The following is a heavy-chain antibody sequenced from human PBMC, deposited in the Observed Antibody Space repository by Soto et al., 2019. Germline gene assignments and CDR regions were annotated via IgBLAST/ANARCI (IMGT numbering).Heavy chain of an antibody. D-gene: IGHD6-13*01. V-gene: IGHV3-21*01. J-gene: IGHJ5*02. CDR3: ARAREQQPLNWFDP. CDR2: ISSSSSYI. CDR1: GFTFSSYS. Sequence: LRLSCAASGFTFSSYSMNWVRQAPGKGLEWVSSISSSSSYIYYADSVKGRFAISRDNAKNSLYLQMNSLRAEDTAVYYCARAREQQPLNWFDPWGQGTLVTVSS.